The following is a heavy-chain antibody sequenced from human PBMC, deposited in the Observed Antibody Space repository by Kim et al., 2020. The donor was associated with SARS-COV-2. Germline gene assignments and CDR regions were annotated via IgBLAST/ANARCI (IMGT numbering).Heavy chain of an antibody. V-gene: IGHV4-39*01. J-gene: IGHJ4*02. CDR1: GGSINSSSYY. D-gene: IGHD6-19*01. CDR2: IYYSGST. Sequence: SETLSLTCTVSGGSINSSSYYWGWIRQPPGKGLEWIGSIYYSGSTYYKPSLKSRVTISVDTSKNLFSLKLSSVTAADTAVYYCARHSSSSGYSPLSFWGQGALVTVSS. CDR3: ARHSSSSGYSPLSF.